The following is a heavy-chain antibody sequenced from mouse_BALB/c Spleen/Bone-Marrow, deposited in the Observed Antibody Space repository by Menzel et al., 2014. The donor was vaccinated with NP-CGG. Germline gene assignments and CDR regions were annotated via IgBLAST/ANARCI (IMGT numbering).Heavy chain of an antibody. D-gene: IGHD1-1*01. CDR2: IWAGGST. CDR1: GFSLTSYG. J-gene: IGHJ4*01. Sequence: QVQLQQSGPGLVAPSQSLSISCTVSGFSLTSYGVHRVRQPPGQGLEWLGVIWAGGSTNYNSALMSRLSTNKDNSKSQVFLKMNSLQTDDTAMYYCAREGRGYYGSSGAAMDYWGQGTTVTVSS. CDR3: AREGRGYYGSSGAAMDY. V-gene: IGHV2-9*02.